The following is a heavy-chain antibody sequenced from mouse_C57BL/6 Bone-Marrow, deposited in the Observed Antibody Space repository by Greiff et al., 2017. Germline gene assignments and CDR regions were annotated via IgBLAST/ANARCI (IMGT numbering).Heavy chain of an antibody. CDR3: TRDGSSFAY. J-gene: IGHJ3*01. CDR1: GFTFSSYA. V-gene: IGHV5-9-1*02. Sequence: EVQVVESGEGLVKPGGSLKLSCAASGFTFSSYAMSWVRQTPEKRLEWVAYISSGGDYIYYADTVKGRFTISSDNARNTLYLQMSSLKSEDTAMYDCTRDGSSFAYWGQGTLVTVSA. D-gene: IGHD1-1*01. CDR2: ISSGGDYI.